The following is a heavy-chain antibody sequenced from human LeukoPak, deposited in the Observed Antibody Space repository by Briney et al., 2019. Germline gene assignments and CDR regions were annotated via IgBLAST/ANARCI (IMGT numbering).Heavy chain of an antibody. Sequence: QSGGPLRLSCAASGFTFSSYAMSWVRQAPGKGLEWVSAISGSGGSTYYADSVKGRFTISRDNSKNTLYLQMNSLRAEDTAVYYCAKNDPYGSGSYYSAFDIWGQGTMVTVSS. CDR3: AKNDPYGSGSYYSAFDI. J-gene: IGHJ3*02. CDR2: ISGSGGST. V-gene: IGHV3-23*01. D-gene: IGHD3-10*01. CDR1: GFTFSSYA.